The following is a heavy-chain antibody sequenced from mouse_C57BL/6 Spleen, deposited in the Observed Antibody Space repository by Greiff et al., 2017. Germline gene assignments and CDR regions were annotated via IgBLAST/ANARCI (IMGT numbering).Heavy chain of an antibody. CDR3: ARLSIYDGYYSDY. V-gene: IGHV2-2*01. CDR1: GFSLTSYG. D-gene: IGHD2-3*01. Sequence: VKVVESGPGLVQPSQSLSITCTVSGFSLTSYGVHWVRQSPGKGLEWLGVIWSGGSTDYNAAFISRLSISKDNSKSQVFFKMNSLQADDTAIYYCARLSIYDGYYSDYWGQGTTLTVSS. CDR2: IWSGGST. J-gene: IGHJ2*01.